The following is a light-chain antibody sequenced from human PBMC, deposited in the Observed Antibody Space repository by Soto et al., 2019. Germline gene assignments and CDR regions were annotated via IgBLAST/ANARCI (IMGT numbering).Light chain of an antibody. Sequence: QSVLTQPASVSGSPGQSITISCTGTSSDVGGYNYVSWYQQHPGKAPKLMIYEVSNRPSGVSNRFSGSKSGNTASLAISGLKDEDAADYYCSSYTSSSIDYVFGTGTKLTV. CDR3: SSYTSSSIDYV. V-gene: IGLV2-14*01. CDR2: EVS. CDR1: SSDVGGYNY. J-gene: IGLJ1*01.